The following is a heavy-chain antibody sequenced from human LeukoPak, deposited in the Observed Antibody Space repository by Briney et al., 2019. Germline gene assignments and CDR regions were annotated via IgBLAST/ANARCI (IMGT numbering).Heavy chain of an antibody. V-gene: IGHV3-21*04. J-gene: IGHJ3*01. D-gene: IGHD3/OR15-3a*01. CDR1: GFTLSSYS. Sequence: GGSLRLSCAASGFTLSSYSMNWVRQAPGKGLEWVSSISRSSAYIYYADSVKGRFTISRDNAKNSLYLQMNSLRAEDTALYYCVRDLDWGAFDVWGQGTMVTVSS. CDR2: ISRSSAYI. CDR3: VRDLDWGAFDV.